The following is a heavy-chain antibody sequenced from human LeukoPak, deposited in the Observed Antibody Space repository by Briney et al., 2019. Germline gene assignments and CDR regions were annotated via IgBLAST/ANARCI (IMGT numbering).Heavy chain of an antibody. CDR2: INHSGST. V-gene: IGHV4-34*01. D-gene: IGHD6-19*01. J-gene: IGHJ3*02. Sequence: SETLSLTCAVYGGSFSGYYWSWIRQPPGKGLEWIGEINHSGSTNYNPSLKSRVTISVDTSKNQFSLMLSSVTAADTAVYYCARHVRYSSGWYGNAFDIWGQGTMVTVSS. CDR1: GGSFSGYY. CDR3: ARHVRYSSGWYGNAFDI.